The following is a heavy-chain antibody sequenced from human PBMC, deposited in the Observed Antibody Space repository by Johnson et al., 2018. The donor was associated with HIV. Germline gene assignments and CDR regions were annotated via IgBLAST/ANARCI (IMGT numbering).Heavy chain of an antibody. CDR3: TTDWVDYYDSSGYFYDAFDI. CDR1: GFTFSDYY. CDR2: ISSSGSTI. Sequence: VQLVESGGGLVKPGGSLRLSCAASGFTFSDYYMSWIRQAPGKGLEWVSYISSSGSTIYYADSVKGRFTISRDNAKNSLYLQMNSLKTEDTAVYYCTTDWVDYYDSSGYFYDAFDIWGLGTLVTVSS. D-gene: IGHD3-22*01. V-gene: IGHV3-11*01. J-gene: IGHJ3*02.